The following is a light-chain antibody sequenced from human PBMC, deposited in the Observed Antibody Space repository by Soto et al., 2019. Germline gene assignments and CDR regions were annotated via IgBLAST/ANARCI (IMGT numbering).Light chain of an antibody. CDR1: SSDVGSYER. V-gene: IGLV2-23*01. CDR3: CSYAGSDIFAV. Sequence: QSVLTQPASVSGSPGQSITVSCTGTSSDVGSYERVSWYQRHPGKAPKLMIYEDYRRPSGISNRFSGSQSGTTASLTISGLQAEDEADYYCCSYAGSDIFAVFGGGTKLTVL. CDR2: EDY. J-gene: IGLJ3*02.